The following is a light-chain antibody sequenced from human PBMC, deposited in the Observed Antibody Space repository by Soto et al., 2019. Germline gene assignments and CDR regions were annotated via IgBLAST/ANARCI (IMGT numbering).Light chain of an antibody. CDR2: GDN. CDR3: QSYDSSLSAGV. Sequence: QSVLTQPPSVSGAPGQRVTISCTGSSSNIGAGYDVHWYQQLPGTAPKLLIYGDNNRPSGVPDRFSGSKSGTSASLAITGLQAEDEADYYCQSYDSSLSAGVFGGGTKVNVL. V-gene: IGLV1-40*01. CDR1: SSNIGAGYD. J-gene: IGLJ3*02.